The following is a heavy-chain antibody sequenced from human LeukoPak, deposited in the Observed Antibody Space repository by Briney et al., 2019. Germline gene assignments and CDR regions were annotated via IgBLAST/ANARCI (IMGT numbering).Heavy chain of an antibody. Sequence: GASLKISCEASGSFFLNYWIAGGRQLPGKGLEWMGIIHPGDSITIYSPTFQGQVTMSVDKSVSTDYLQWSSLKASDTAIYYCARHVDYFYYMDVWGKGSTVTISS. CDR2: IHPGDSIT. J-gene: IGHJ6*03. CDR3: ARHVDYFYYMDV. CDR1: GSFFLNYW. V-gene: IGHV5-51*01.